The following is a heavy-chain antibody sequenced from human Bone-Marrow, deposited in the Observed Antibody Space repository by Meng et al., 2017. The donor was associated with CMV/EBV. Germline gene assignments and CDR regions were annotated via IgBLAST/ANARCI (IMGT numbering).Heavy chain of an antibody. CDR2: INHSGST. V-gene: IGHV4-34*01. Sequence: SETLSLTCAVYGGSLSDYYYSWIRQPPGKGLEWIGEINHSGSTDYNPSLKSRATISVDTSKNQFFLKLTSVTAADTAVYYCARARRYYDFWSGFGPTDWGQGTLVTVSS. CDR1: GGSLSDYY. D-gene: IGHD3-3*01. CDR3: ARARRYYDFWSGFGPTD. J-gene: IGHJ4*02.